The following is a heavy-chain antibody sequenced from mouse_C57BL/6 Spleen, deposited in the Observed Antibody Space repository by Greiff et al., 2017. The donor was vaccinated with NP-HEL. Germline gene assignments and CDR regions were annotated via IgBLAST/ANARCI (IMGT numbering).Heavy chain of an antibody. V-gene: IGHV1-55*01. D-gene: IGHD1-1*01. CDR1: GYTFTSYW. CDR2: IYPGSGST. J-gene: IGHJ3*01. Sequence: QVQLQQPGAELAKPGASVKMSCKASGYTFTSYWITWVKQRPGQGLEWIGDIYPGSGSTNYNEKFKSKATLTVDTSSSTAYMQLSSLTSEDSAVYYCARSEHYYGSSYPAWFAYWGQGTLVTVSA. CDR3: ARSEHYYGSSYPAWFAY.